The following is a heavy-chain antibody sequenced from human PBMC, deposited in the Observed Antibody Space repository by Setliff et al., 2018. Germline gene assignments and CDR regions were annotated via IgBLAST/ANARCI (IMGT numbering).Heavy chain of an antibody. CDR1: GFTFSSYA. CDR3: AREVYGGVKSGGFDV. CDR2: VWYGGSNE. V-gene: IGHV3-33*08. J-gene: IGHJ3*01. D-gene: IGHD4-17*01. Sequence: PGGSLRLSCAASGFTFSSYAMSWVRQAPGKGLEWVAVVWYGGSNEDYADSVMGRFTISRDDSKNTLYLQMNSLRAEDMAVYYCAREVYGGVKSGGFDVWGQGTMVTVSS.